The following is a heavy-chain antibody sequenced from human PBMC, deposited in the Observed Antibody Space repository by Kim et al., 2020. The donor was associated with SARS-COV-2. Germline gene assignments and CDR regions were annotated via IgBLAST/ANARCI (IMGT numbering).Heavy chain of an antibody. CDR2: FDPEDGET. V-gene: IGHV1-24*01. D-gene: IGHD2-21*02. CDR3: ATERFSYRGGDCYSYGMDV. J-gene: IGHJ6*02. Sequence: ASVKVSCKVSGYTLTELSMHWVRQAPGKGLEWMGGFDPEDGETIYAQKFQGRVTMTEDTSTDTAYMELSSLRSEDTAVYYCATERFSYRGGDCYSYGMDVWGQGTTVTVSS. CDR1: GYTLTELS.